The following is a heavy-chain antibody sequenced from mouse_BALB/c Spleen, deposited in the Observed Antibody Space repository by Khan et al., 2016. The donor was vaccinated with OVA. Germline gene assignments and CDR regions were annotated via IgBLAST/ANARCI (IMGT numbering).Heavy chain of an antibody. CDR2: INPYNDDT. V-gene: IGHV1S136*01. CDR3: TRGGYASFAY. J-gene: IGHJ3*01. D-gene: IGHD2-2*01. Sequence: VQLQQSGPELVKPGASVKMSCKASGYTFTSYVMYWVSQKPGQGLEWIGYINPYNDDTKYNEKFKGKATLTSDKSSSTAYMDLSSLTSEDAAVYYCTRGGYASFAYWGQGTLVTVSA. CDR1: GYTFTSYV.